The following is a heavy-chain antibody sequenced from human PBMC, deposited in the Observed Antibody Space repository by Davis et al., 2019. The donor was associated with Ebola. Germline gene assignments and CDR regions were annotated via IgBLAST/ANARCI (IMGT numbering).Heavy chain of an antibody. Sequence: PGGSLRLSCAASRFTFSTYAMSWVRQAPGKGPEWVSAISNIGDATYYADSVKGRFTISRDNSRSTLYLQMNSLRAEDTAVYYCAKVAIVFRSLSLTYYDKAWGSHRYPYFDYWGQGTLVTVSS. D-gene: IGHD3-16*02. J-gene: IGHJ4*02. CDR3: AKVAIVFRSLSLTYYDKAWGSHRYPYFDY. CDR2: ISNIGDAT. V-gene: IGHV3-23*01. CDR1: RFTFSTYA.